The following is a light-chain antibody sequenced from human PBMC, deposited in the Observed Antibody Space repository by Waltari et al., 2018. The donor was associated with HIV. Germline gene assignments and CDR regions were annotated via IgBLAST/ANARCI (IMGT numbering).Light chain of an antibody. CDR1: QGISNY. V-gene: IGKV1-27*01. Sequence: DIQMTQSPSSLSASVGDRGTITCRASQGISNYLAWYQQKPGKVPKLLIYAASTLQSGVSSRFSGSESGTDFTLTISGLQPEDVATYYCRKYNSAPWTFGQGTKVEIK. CDR3: RKYNSAPWT. J-gene: IGKJ1*01. CDR2: AAS.